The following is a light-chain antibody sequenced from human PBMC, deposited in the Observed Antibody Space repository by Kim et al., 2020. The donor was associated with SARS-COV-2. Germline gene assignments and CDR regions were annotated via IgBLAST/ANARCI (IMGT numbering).Light chain of an antibody. Sequence: PGQAITISCTGTSSDVGGYNYVSWYQQHPGKAPKLMIYDVSKRPSGVSNRFSGSKSGNTASLNISGLQAEDEADYYCSSYTSSSTLFGGGTQLTVL. V-gene: IGLV2-14*04. CDR2: DVS. CDR1: SSDVGGYNY. J-gene: IGLJ3*02. CDR3: SSYTSSSTL.